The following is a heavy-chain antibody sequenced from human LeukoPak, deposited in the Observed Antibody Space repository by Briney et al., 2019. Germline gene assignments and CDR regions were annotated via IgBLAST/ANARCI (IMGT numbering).Heavy chain of an antibody. V-gene: IGHV1-69-2*01. CDR2: LNLESGKT. CDR1: GYTFTDYY. J-gene: IGHJ5*02. CDR3: ATAPNWNYRNWFDP. Sequence: ASVKVSCKVSGYTFTDYYMHWVQQAPGKGLAWMGLLNLESGKTLYTEKFQGRVTITADTSTDTAYMELSSLRSEDTAVYYCATAPNWNYRNWFDPWGQGTLVTVSS. D-gene: IGHD1-7*01.